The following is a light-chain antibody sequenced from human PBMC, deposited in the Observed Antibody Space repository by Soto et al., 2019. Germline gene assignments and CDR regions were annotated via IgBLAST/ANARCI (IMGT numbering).Light chain of an antibody. J-gene: IGLJ1*01. Sequence: QSVLTQPGSVSGSPGQSITISCTGTSXDIGAYNYVSWYQQYPGKAPKLMIYGVTNRPSGVSNRFSGSKTGNTASLTISGLQAEDEADYYCFSHRSGDSHVFGTGTKVILL. V-gene: IGLV2-14*01. CDR1: SXDIGAYNY. CDR3: FSHRSGDSHV. CDR2: GVT.